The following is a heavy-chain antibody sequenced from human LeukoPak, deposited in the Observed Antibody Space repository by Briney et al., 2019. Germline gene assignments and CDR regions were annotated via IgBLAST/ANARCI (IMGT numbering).Heavy chain of an antibody. D-gene: IGHD6-13*01. CDR3: ARGNWAAAAHLDS. CDR1: GGSFSGYF. Sequence: SETLSLTCAVYGGSFSGYFWSWIRQPPGKGLVWIGESINGGSTNYNSSLKSRVTISVDSSKNQFSLTLTSMTAADTAVYYCARGNWAAAAHLDSWGQGTLVTVSS. V-gene: IGHV4-34*01. J-gene: IGHJ4*02. CDR2: SINGGST.